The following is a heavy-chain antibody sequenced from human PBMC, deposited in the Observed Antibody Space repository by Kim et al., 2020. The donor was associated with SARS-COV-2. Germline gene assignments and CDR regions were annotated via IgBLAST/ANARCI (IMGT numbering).Heavy chain of an antibody. D-gene: IGHD2-2*01. V-gene: IGHV3-74*01. Sequence: GGSLRLSCADSGFTFSSYWMHWVRQAPGKGLVWVSRINSDGSSTSYADAVKGRFTISRDNAKNTLYLQMNSLRAEDTAVYYCARVPAAGYYYYGMDVWGQGTTVTVSS. CDR3: ARVPAAGYYYYGMDV. CDR1: GFTFSSYW. J-gene: IGHJ6*02. CDR2: INSDGSST.